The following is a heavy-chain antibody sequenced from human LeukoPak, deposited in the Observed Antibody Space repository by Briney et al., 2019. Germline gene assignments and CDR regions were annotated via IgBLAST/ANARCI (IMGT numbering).Heavy chain of an antibody. CDR3: ARGGTRTYCSSTSCPNNFDP. Sequence: PSETLSLTCAVYGGSFSGYYWSWIRQPPGKGLEWIGEINHSGSTNYNPSLKSRVTISVDTSKNQFSLKLSSVTAADTAVYYCARGGTRTYCSSTSCPNNFDPWGQGTLVTVSS. V-gene: IGHV4-34*01. CDR2: INHSGST. CDR1: GGSFSGYY. D-gene: IGHD2-2*01. J-gene: IGHJ5*02.